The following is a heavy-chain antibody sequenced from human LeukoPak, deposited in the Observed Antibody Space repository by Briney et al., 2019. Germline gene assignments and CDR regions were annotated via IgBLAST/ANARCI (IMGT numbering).Heavy chain of an antibody. D-gene: IGHD1-1*01. CDR1: GGSISRYY. Sequence: PSETLSLTFTVSGGSISRYYWSWIRQPPGKGLEWIGYIYYSGSTNYNPSLKSRVTISVDTSKNQFSLKLSSVTAADAAVYYCARDRYGFDPWGQGTLVTVSS. J-gene: IGHJ5*02. CDR3: ARDRYGFDP. CDR2: IYYSGST. V-gene: IGHV4-59*01.